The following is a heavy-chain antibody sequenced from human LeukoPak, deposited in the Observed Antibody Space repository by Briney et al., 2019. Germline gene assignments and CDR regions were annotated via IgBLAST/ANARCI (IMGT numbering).Heavy chain of an antibody. CDR3: ARLEHIVVVTAIHY. V-gene: IGHV4-59*08. J-gene: IGHJ4*02. D-gene: IGHD2-21*02. CDR2: ISYSGST. CDR1: GGSISSYY. Sequence: SETLSLTCTVSGGSISSYYWSWIRQPPGKGLEWIGYISYSGSTNYNPSLKSRVTISLDTSKNQFSLKLSSVTAADTAVYYCARLEHIVVVTAIHYWGQGTLVTVSS.